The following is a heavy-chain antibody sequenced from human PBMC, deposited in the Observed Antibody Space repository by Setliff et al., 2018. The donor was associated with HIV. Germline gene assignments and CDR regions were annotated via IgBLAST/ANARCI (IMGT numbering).Heavy chain of an antibody. CDR1: GDSISSGGYY. J-gene: IGHJ4*02. D-gene: IGHD3-22*01. CDR3: ARREATYYYDTRYFDS. V-gene: IGHV4-31*03. CDR2: MYYSGST. Sequence: PSETLSLTCTVSGDSISSGGYYWNWIRQLPGKGLEWIGNMYYSGSTSYNPSLKSRVTISVDTSKEQVSLNVRSVTAADTAVYYCARREATYYYDTRYFDSWGQGTLVTVSS.